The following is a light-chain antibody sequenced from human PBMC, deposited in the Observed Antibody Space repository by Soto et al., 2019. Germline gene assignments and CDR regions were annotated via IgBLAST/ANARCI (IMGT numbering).Light chain of an antibody. CDR1: QSVSSSY. CDR2: GAS. V-gene: IGKV3-20*01. Sequence: EIVLTQSPGTLSLSPGERATLSCRASQSVSSSYLAWYQQKPGQAPRLLIYGASSRATGIPDRFSGSGSGTDFTLTIRRLEPEDFAVYYCQQYGSSPAMYTFGQVTKVDIK. J-gene: IGKJ2*01. CDR3: QQYGSSPAMYT.